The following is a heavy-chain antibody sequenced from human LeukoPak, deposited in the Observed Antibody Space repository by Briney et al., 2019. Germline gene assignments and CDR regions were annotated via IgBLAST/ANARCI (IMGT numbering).Heavy chain of an antibody. CDR2: IRYDGSNK. D-gene: IGHD6-13*01. Sequence: GGSLRLSCAASGFTFSSYGMHWVRQAPGKGLEGVAFIRYDGSNKYYADSVKGRFTISRDNSKNTLYLQMNSLRAEDTAVYYCAKEYRYSSSWYGDFDYWGQGTLVTVSS. CDR3: AKEYRYSSSWYGDFDY. V-gene: IGHV3-30*02. CDR1: GFTFSSYG. J-gene: IGHJ4*02.